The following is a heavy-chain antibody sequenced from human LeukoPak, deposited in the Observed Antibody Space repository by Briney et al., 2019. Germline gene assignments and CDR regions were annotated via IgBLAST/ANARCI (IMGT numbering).Heavy chain of an antibody. CDR2: IYYSGST. CDR1: GGSISSSSYY. CDR3: ARDRVTIFGVVIPLDY. J-gene: IGHJ4*02. Sequence: KPSETLSLTCTVSGGSISSSSYYWGWIRQPPGKGLEWIGSIYYSGSTYYNPSLKSRVTISVDTSKNQFSLKLSSVTAADTAVYYCARDRVTIFGVVIPLDYWGQGTLVTVSS. D-gene: IGHD3-3*01. V-gene: IGHV4-39*02.